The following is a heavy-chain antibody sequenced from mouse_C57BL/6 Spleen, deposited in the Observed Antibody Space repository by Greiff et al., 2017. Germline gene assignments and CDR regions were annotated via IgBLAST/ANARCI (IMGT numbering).Heavy chain of an antibody. J-gene: IGHJ4*01. Sequence: VQLQQPGAELVKPGASVKMSCKASGYTFTSYWITWVKQRPGQGLEWIGDIYPGSGSTNYNEKFKSKATLTVDTSSSTAYMQLSSLTSEDSAVYYCARPKDSSGYSYAMDYWGKGTSVTVSS. V-gene: IGHV1-55*01. D-gene: IGHD3-2*02. CDR3: ARPKDSSGYSYAMDY. CDR2: IYPGSGST. CDR1: GYTFTSYW.